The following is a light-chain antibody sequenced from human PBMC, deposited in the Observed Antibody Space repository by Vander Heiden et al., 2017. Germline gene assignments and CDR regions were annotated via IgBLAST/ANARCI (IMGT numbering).Light chain of an antibody. V-gene: IGKV1-5*03. CDR1: QSISTW. CDR2: KAS. Sequence: DIQMTQSPSTLSASVGDRVTITCRASQSISTWLAWYQQKPGKAPKILICKASTLESGVPSRFSGSGSGTEFTLTISSLQPDDFATYYCQQDSNSPLTFGGGTKVEIK. CDR3: QQDSNSPLT. J-gene: IGKJ4*01.